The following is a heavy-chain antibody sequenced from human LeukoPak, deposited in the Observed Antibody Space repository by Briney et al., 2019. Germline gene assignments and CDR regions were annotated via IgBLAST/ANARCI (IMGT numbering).Heavy chain of an antibody. J-gene: IGHJ4*02. D-gene: IGHD3-9*01. CDR3: ARGKGVYDILTGYVFDY. CDR2: IYYSGST. V-gene: IGHV4-31*03. CDR1: GGSISSGGYY. Sequence: SETLSLTCTVSGGSISSGGYYWSWIRQHPGKGLEWIGYIYYSGSTYYNPSLKSRVTISVDTSKNQFSLKLSSVTAADTAVYYCARGKGVYDILTGYVFDYWGQGTLVTVSS.